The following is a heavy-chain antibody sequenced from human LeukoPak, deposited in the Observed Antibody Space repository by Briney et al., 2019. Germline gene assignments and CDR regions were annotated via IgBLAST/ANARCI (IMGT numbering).Heavy chain of an antibody. CDR3: ARDLLGNFDY. V-gene: IGHV4-38-2*02. J-gene: IGHJ4*02. CDR1: GYSISSGYY. CDR2: IYHSGST. Sequence: SETLSLTCAVSGYSISSGYYWGWIRQPPEKGLEWIGSIYHSGSTYYNPSLKSRVTISVDTSKNQFSLKLSSVTAADTAVYYCARDLLGNFDYWGQGTLVTVSS. D-gene: IGHD2/OR15-2a*01.